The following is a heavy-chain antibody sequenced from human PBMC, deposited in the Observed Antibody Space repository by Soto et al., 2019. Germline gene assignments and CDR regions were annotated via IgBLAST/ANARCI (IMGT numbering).Heavy chain of an antibody. V-gene: IGHV4-61*01. Sequence: SETLSLTCTVSGDSVSSGNYYWSWIRQPPGKGLEWIGSIYFTGNTNYNPSLKSRLTMSIDTSRNLFSLRLGSVTAADTAVYYCGRVPVDTYMIYWSDPWGQGTRVTAPQ. CDR3: GRVPVDTYMIYWSDP. J-gene: IGHJ5*02. D-gene: IGHD3-16*01. CDR1: GDSVSSGNYY. CDR2: IYFTGNT.